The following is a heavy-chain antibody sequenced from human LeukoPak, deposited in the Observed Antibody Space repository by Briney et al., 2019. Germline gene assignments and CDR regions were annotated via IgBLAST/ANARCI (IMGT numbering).Heavy chain of an antibody. D-gene: IGHD2-15*01. Sequence: GGSLRLSCAASGFTFSDYAMSWVRQAPGKGLEWVSVISGSGGSTYHADSVKGRFTISRDNSNNTLYLQMNSLRAEDTAIYYCAKVRSAVVAAATNYWGQGTLVTVSS. CDR2: ISGSGGST. V-gene: IGHV3-23*01. CDR1: GFTFSDYA. J-gene: IGHJ4*02. CDR3: AKVRSAVVAAATNY.